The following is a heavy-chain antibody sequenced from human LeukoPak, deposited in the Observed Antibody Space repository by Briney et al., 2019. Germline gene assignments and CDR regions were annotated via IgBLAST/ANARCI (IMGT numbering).Heavy chain of an antibody. CDR1: GFTFSNYA. Sequence: GGSLRLSCAASGFTFSNYAMHWVRQAPGKGLEWVAVIFYDGSNKHYSDSVKGRFTISRDNSKNTLYLQMTSLRAEDTAMYYCAPVGGIFYGDYWGQGTLVTVSS. CDR2: IFYDGSNK. J-gene: IGHJ4*02. D-gene: IGHD1-26*01. V-gene: IGHV3-30-3*01. CDR3: APVGGIFYGDY.